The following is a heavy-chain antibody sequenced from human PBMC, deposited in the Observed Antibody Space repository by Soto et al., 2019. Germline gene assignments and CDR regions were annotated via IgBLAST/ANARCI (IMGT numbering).Heavy chain of an antibody. V-gene: IGHV3-21*02. CDR3: ARGARYDTLTGYL. D-gene: IGHD3-9*01. CDR2: TSSSGQYI. J-gene: IGHJ5*02. Sequence: EVQLVESGGGRVEPGGSLRLSCEGSGFSFRDYSINWVRQAPGKGLEWVSFTSSSGQYIKYADSVKGRFTISRDNAKNSVHLQMNSLRAEDTAIYYCARGARYDTLTGYLWGQGTRVTVSS. CDR1: GFSFRDYS.